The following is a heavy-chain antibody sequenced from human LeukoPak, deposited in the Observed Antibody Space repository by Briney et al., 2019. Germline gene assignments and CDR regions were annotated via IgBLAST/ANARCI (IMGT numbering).Heavy chain of an antibody. Sequence: ASVKVSCKASGYTFTGYYMHWVRPAPGQGLEWMGWINPNSGGTNYAQKFQGWVTMTRDTSISTAYMELSRLRSDDTAVYYCAREAVAGTSDFDYWGQGTLVTVSS. CDR1: GYTFTGYY. CDR2: INPNSGGT. J-gene: IGHJ4*02. CDR3: AREAVAGTSDFDY. V-gene: IGHV1-2*04. D-gene: IGHD6-19*01.